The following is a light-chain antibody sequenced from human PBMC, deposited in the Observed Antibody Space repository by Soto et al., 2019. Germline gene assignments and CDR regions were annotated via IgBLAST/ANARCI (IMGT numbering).Light chain of an antibody. CDR1: QSVNNY. V-gene: IGKV3-11*01. CDR3: QQRSNWPYT. J-gene: IGKJ2*01. Sequence: IILTQSPATLSLSPGERATLSCRASQSVNNYLVWYQQKPGQAPRHLMYDASKRATGIPARFSGSGSGTDFILTISSREPEDFAVYYCQQRSNWPYTFGRGTKLEIK. CDR2: DAS.